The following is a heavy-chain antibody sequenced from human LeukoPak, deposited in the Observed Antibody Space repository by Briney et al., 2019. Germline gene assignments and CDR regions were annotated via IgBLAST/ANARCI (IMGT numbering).Heavy chain of an antibody. CDR2: ISGSGGST. Sequence: GGSLRLSCAASGFTFSSYAMSWVRQAPGKGLEWVSAISGSGGSTYYADSVKGRFTISRDNSKNTLYLQMNSLRAEDTAVYYCAKGKYCSGGSCPLGGGYWGQGTLVTVSS. J-gene: IGHJ4*02. V-gene: IGHV3-23*01. CDR3: AKGKYCSGGSCPLGGGY. D-gene: IGHD2-15*01. CDR1: GFTFSSYA.